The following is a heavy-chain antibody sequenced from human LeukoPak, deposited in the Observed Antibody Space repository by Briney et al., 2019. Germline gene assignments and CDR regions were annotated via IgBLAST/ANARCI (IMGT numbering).Heavy chain of an antibody. CDR3: ARDIIDYY. J-gene: IGHJ4*02. CDR1: GSTFSSYT. D-gene: IGHD2-15*01. CDR2: ISSSSTYM. Sequence: GGSLRLSCAASGSTFSSYTSNSVRQAPGRGLEWVSCISSSSTYMRYADSAKGRFTISRDNARNSLYLQMNSLRAEDTAVYYCARDIIDYYGGQGTLVTVSS. V-gene: IGHV3-21*01.